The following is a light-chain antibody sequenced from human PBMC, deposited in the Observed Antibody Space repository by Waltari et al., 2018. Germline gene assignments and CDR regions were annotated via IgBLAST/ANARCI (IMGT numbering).Light chain of an antibody. J-gene: IGKJ4*01. CDR3: LQDYTFPLT. CDR2: AAS. V-gene: IGKV1-6*01. Sequence: AIQMTQSPYSLSASVGDRVTITCRASENIKNDLGWYQQKPGKAPNLLIFAASSLQSGVPSRFSASGSGTDFTLTISSLQPEDFATYYCLQDYTFPLTFGGGTKVDI. CDR1: ENIKND.